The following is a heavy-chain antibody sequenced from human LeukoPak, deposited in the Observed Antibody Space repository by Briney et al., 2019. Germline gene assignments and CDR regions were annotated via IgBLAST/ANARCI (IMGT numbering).Heavy chain of an antibody. J-gene: IGHJ6*03. CDR2: IYTSGST. Sequence: SETLSLTCTVSGGSISSYYWSWIRQPAGKGLEWIGRIYTSGSTNYNPSLKSRVTMSVDTSKNQFSLKLSSVTAADTAVYYCAREQQLVLGYYYYYYMDVWGKGTTVTISS. D-gene: IGHD6-13*01. V-gene: IGHV4-4*07. CDR3: AREQQLVLGYYYYYYMDV. CDR1: GGSISSYY.